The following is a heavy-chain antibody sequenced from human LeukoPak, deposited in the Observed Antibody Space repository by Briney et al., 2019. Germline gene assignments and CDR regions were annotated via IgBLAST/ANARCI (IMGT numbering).Heavy chain of an antibody. V-gene: IGHV4-59*01. Sequence: SETLSLTCTVSGGSISTYYWNWIRQPPGKGLEWIGYIYHSRSTNYNPSLQSRVTISVDTSKNQFSLKLSSVTAADTAVYYCARGGSSHNWFDPWGQGTLVTVSS. J-gene: IGHJ5*02. CDR2: IYHSRST. CDR3: ARGGSSHNWFDP. D-gene: IGHD3-10*01. CDR1: GGSISTYY.